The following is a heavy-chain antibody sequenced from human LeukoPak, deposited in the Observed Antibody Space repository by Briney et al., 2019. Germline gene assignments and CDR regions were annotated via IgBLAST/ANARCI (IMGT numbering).Heavy chain of an antibody. D-gene: IGHD5-18*01. V-gene: IGHV4-39*01. J-gene: IGHJ4*02. CDR2: LSHNGLN. Sequence: SETLSLTCTVSGGSVTSDSYSWGWIRQPPGKGLQWIVTLSHNGLNYYNPSLKSRVAMPVDTSKNQFFLRLRSLTAADTAVYYCARLRGGIQLWGDWGQGTLVTVSS. CDR3: ARLRGGIQLWGD. CDR1: GGSVTSDSYS.